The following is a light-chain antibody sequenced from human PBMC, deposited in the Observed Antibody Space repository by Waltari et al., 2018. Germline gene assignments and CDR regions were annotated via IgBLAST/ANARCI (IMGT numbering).Light chain of an antibody. J-gene: IGLJ3*02. CDR1: SGSIASNY. CDR3: HSYVDTYHV. V-gene: IGLV6-57*02. CDR2: EDG. Sequence: NFVLTQPLSVSESPGKTVTISCTGISGSIASNYVQWYRQRPGSAPTTVLYEDGRRPSGVPDRFSGSIDRSSNSASLTISGLKTEDEGDYYCHSYVDTYHVFGGGTKLTVL.